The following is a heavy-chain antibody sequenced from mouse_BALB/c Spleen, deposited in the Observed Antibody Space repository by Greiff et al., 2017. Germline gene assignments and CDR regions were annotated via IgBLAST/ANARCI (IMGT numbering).Heavy chain of an antibody. CDR3: ARHRGYPYYFDY. CDR2: ISSGGGST. Sequence: EVQVVESGGGLVKPGGSLKLSCAASGFAFSSYDMSWVRQTPEKRLEWVAYISSGGGSTYYPDTVKGRFTISRDNAKNTLYLQMSSLKSEDTAMYYCARHRGYPYYFDYWGQGTTLTVSS. V-gene: IGHV5-12-1*01. J-gene: IGHJ2*01. CDR1: GFAFSSYD. D-gene: IGHD2-2*01.